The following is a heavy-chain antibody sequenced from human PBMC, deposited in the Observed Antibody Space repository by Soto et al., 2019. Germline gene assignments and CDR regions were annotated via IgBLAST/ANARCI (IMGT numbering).Heavy chain of an antibody. CDR3: ASSYGSGYRAFDY. J-gene: IGHJ4*02. CDR1: GATFTFYS. D-gene: IGHD3-10*01. CDR2: INPILSMS. Sequence: QVQLVQSGAEVKKPGSSVRVSCKASGATFTFYSINWVRQAPGLGLEWMGRINPILSMSNYAQRFQGRVTMTADNSTSTAYLELSSLRSEDTAMYYCASSYGSGYRAFDYWGQGALVTVSS. V-gene: IGHV1-69*02.